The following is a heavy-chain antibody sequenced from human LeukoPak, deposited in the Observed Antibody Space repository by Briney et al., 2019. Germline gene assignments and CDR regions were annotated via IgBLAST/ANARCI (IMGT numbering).Heavy chain of an antibody. D-gene: IGHD3-22*01. CDR3: ARDLSVGYYDSSGYSPDAFDI. V-gene: IGHV4-38-2*02. CDR1: GYSISSGYY. CDR2: IYHSGST. J-gene: IGHJ3*02. Sequence: PSETLSLTCTVSGYSISSGYYWGWIRQPPGKGLEWIGSIYHSGSTYYNPSLKSRVTISVDTSKNQFSLKLSSVTAADTAVYYCARDLSVGYYDSSGYSPDAFDIWGQGTMVTVSS.